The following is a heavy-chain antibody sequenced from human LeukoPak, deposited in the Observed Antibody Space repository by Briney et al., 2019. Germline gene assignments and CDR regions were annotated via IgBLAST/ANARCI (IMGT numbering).Heavy chain of an antibody. J-gene: IGHJ4*02. CDR2: IYSDGST. Sequence: GGSLRLSCAASGFTVSSNYMTWVRQAPGEGLEWLSVIYSDGSTYYADSVKGRFTILRDNSKNTLYLQMNSLRAEDTAVYYCARLPIVVITTGGYWGQGTLVTVSS. CDR3: ARLPIVVITTGGY. D-gene: IGHD3-22*01. V-gene: IGHV3-53*01. CDR1: GFTVSSNY.